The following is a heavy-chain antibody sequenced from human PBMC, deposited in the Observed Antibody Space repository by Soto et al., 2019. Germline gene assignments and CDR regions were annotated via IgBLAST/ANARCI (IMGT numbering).Heavy chain of an antibody. D-gene: IGHD3-22*01. CDR1: GGTFSSYT. V-gene: IGHV1-69*02. CDR2: IIPILGIA. CDR3: ARNEAAYYDSSGYYYYYGMDV. Sequence: QVQLVQSGAEVKKPGSSVKVSCKASGGTFSSYTISWVRQAPGQGLEWMGRIIPILGIANYAQKFQGRVTITADKSTSTAYMELSSLRSEDTAVYYCARNEAAYYDSSGYYYYYGMDVWGQGTTVTVSS. J-gene: IGHJ6*02.